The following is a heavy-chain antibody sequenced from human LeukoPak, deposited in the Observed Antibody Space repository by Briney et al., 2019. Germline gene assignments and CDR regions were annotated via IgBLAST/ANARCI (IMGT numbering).Heavy chain of an antibody. CDR2: ISGSGGST. J-gene: IGHJ5*02. V-gene: IGHV3-23*01. D-gene: IGHD1-20*01. Sequence: PGGSLRLSCAASGFTFSSYAMSWVREAPGQGLEWVSAISGSGGSTYYADSVKGRFTISRDNSKNTLYLQMTSLRAEDTAVYYCAKDGGNWNDVKWFDPWGQGTLVTVSS. CDR1: GFTFSSYA. CDR3: AKDGGNWNDVKWFDP.